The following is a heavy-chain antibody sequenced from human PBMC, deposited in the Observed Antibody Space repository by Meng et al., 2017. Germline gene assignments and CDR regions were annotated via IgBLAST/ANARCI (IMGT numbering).Heavy chain of an antibody. J-gene: IGHJ6*02. Sequence: QVQLVQAGTEVKKPGASGTVPCKASGYTFTGYYMHWVRQAPGQGLEWMGRINPNSGGTNYAQKFQGRVTMTRDTSISTAYMELSRLRSDDTAVYYCARDKPSYYYYGMDVWGQGTTVTVSS. CDR1: GYTFTGYY. V-gene: IGHV1-2*06. CDR2: INPNSGGT. CDR3: ARDKPSYYYYGMDV. D-gene: IGHD1-14*01.